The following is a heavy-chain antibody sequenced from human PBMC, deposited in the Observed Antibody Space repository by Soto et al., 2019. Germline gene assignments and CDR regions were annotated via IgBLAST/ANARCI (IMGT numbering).Heavy chain of an antibody. CDR3: TTLLYYDFWSGYHPLGAFDI. D-gene: IGHD3-3*01. CDR2: IKSKTDGGTT. V-gene: IGHV3-15*01. J-gene: IGHJ3*02. Sequence: GGSLRLSCAASGFTFSNAWMSWFRQAPGKGLEWVGRIKSKTDGGTTDYAAPVKGRFTISRDDSKNTLYLQMNSLKTEDTAVYYCTTLLYYDFWSGYHPLGAFDIWGQGTMVTVSS. CDR1: GFTFSNAW.